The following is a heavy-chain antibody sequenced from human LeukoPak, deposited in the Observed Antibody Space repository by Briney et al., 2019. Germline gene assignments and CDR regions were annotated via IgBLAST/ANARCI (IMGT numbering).Heavy chain of an antibody. CDR2: ITYSGGNI. V-gene: IGHV3-23*01. CDR1: GFTFSNYA. Sequence: GGSLRLSCAASGFTFSNYAMNWVRQAPGKGLEWVSTITYSGGNIYYADSVKGRFTISRDNSKNTLYLQMNSLRAEDTALYYCAKRLDSSSSRYYFDYWGQGTLVTVSS. CDR3: AKRLDSSSSRYYFDY. J-gene: IGHJ4*02. D-gene: IGHD6-13*01.